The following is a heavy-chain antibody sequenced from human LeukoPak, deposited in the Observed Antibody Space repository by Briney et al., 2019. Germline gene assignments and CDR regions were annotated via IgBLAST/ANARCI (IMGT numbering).Heavy chain of an antibody. CDR2: IKKDGSEK. Sequence: TGGSLRLSCAASGFTFSSYWMSWVRQAPGKGLEWVANIKKDGSEKYYVDSVKGRFTISRDNAKNSLSLQMNSLRVEDTAVHYCARDHGSGSYWEGFDPWGQGTLVTVSS. J-gene: IGHJ5*02. CDR3: ARDHGSGSYWEGFDP. D-gene: IGHD3-10*01. V-gene: IGHV3-7*01. CDR1: GFTFSSYW.